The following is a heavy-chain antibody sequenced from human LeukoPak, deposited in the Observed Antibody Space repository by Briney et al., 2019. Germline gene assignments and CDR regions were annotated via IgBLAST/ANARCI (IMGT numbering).Heavy chain of an antibody. D-gene: IGHD6-13*01. CDR3: ARRISDSSSWYESFYYYYYYMDV. Sequence: GGSLRLSCAASGFTFSSYAMSWVRQAPGKGLEWVSAISGSGGITYYADSVKGRFTISRDNSKNTLYLQMNSLRAEDTAVYYCARRISDSSSWYESFYYYYYYMDVWGKGTTVTVSS. CDR1: GFTFSSYA. J-gene: IGHJ6*03. V-gene: IGHV3-23*01. CDR2: ISGSGGIT.